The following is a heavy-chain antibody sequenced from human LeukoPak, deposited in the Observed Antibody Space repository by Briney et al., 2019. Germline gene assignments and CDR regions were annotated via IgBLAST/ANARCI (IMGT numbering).Heavy chain of an antibody. CDR1: GFTFMKHN. CDR3: ARDRGIVGATRVYYYYMDV. Sequence: GGSLRVSCAASGFTFMKHNMHWVRQSPGKALEWVSYISSSGNTMYYADSVQGRFTISRDNSKNTLYLQMNSLRAEDTAVYYCARDRGIVGATRVYYYYMDVWGKGTTVTISS. CDR2: ISSSGNTM. D-gene: IGHD1-26*01. V-gene: IGHV3-48*01. J-gene: IGHJ6*03.